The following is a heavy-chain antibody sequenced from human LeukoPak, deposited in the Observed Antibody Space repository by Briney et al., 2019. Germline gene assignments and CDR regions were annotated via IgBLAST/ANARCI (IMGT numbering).Heavy chain of an antibody. D-gene: IGHD3-3*01. Sequence: SVKVSCKASGGTFSSHAISWVRQAPGQGLEWMGGIIPVFGTTNYAQKFQGRVTITADESTSTAYMELSSLRSEDTAVYYCARDKAYDFWSGPSPDAFDIWGQGTMVTVSS. V-gene: IGHV1-69*01. J-gene: IGHJ3*02. CDR1: GGTFSSHA. CDR2: IIPVFGTT. CDR3: ARDKAYDFWSGPSPDAFDI.